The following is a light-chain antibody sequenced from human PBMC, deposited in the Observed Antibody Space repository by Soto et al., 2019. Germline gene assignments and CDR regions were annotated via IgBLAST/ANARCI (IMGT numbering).Light chain of an antibody. J-gene: IGLJ1*01. CDR3: SSYTSSSTLYV. CDR1: SSDVGGYNY. CDR2: EVS. Sequence: QSALTQPASVSGSPGQSITISCTGTSSDVGGYNYVSWYQQHPGKAPKLMIYEVSNRPSGVSNRFSGSKSGNTASLTISGLQAEEEDDYYCSSYTSSSTLYVFGTGTKVTV. V-gene: IGLV2-14*01.